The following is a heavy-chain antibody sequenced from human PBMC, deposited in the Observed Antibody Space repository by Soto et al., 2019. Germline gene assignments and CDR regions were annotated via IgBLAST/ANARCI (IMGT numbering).Heavy chain of an antibody. CDR2: ISGSGGST. V-gene: IGHV3-23*01. D-gene: IGHD2-2*01. J-gene: IGHJ4*02. Sequence: PGGSLRLSCASSGFTFSSYAMSLVRQAPGKGLEWVSAISGSGGSTYYADSVKGRFTISRDNSKNTLYLQMNSLRAEDTAVYYCAKLPGYFSSTSCLVREYNSSWYVDYWGQGTLVTVSS. CDR3: AKLPGYFSSTSCLVREYNSSWYVDY. CDR1: GFTFSSYA.